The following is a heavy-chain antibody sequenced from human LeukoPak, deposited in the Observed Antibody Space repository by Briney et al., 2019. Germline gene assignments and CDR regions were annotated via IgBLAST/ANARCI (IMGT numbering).Heavy chain of an antibody. CDR2: VNPSAGSP. J-gene: IGHJ3*02. CDR3: ARDPHIVVVTAMGAFDI. CDR1: GYTFTGYY. V-gene: IGHV1-46*01. Sequence: ASVKVSCKASGYTFTGYYIHWLRQAPGQGLEWMGIVNPSAGSPNYAQQFRGRVTMTRDTSTSTVYMELSSLRSEDTAMYYCARDPHIVVVTAMGAFDIWGQGTMVTVSS. D-gene: IGHD2-21*02.